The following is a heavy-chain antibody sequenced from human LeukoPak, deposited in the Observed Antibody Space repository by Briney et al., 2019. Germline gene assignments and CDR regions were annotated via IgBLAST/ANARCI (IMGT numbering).Heavy chain of an antibody. V-gene: IGHV4-34*01. Sequence: PSETLSLTCAVYGGSFSGYYWSWIRQPPGKGLEWIGEINHSGSTNYNPSLKSRVTISVDTSKNQFSLKLSSVTAADTAVYYCARGPALRFLEWFPIDYWGQGTLVTVSS. CDR1: GGSFSGYY. CDR3: ARGPALRFLEWFPIDY. J-gene: IGHJ4*02. D-gene: IGHD3-3*01. CDR2: INHSGST.